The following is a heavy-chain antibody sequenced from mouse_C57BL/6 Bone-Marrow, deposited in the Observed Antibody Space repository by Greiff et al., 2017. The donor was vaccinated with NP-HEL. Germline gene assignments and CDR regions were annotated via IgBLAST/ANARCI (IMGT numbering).Heavy chain of an antibody. CDR1: GFNIKNTY. J-gene: IGHJ2*01. Sequence: EVKLVESVAELVRPGASVKLSCTASGFNIKNTYMHWVKQRPEQGLEWIGRIDPANGNTKYAPKFQGKATITADTSSNTAYLQLSSLTSEDTAIYYCASSLYYGSSCDYWGQGTTLTVSS. V-gene: IGHV14-3*01. D-gene: IGHD1-1*01. CDR2: IDPANGNT. CDR3: ASSLYYGSSCDY.